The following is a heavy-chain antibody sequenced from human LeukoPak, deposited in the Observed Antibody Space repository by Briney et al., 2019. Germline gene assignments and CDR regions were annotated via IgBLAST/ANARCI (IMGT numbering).Heavy chain of an antibody. CDR1: GFTFSSYA. V-gene: IGHV3-30*04. J-gene: IGHJ4*02. D-gene: IGHD2-15*01. CDR3: AKSGLNRFDY. CDR2: ISYDGSNK. Sequence: GGSLRLSCAASGFTFSSYATHWVRQAPGKGLEWVAVISYDGSNKYYADSVKGRFTISRDNSKNTLYLQMNSLRAEDTAVYYCAKSGLNRFDYWGQGTLVSVSS.